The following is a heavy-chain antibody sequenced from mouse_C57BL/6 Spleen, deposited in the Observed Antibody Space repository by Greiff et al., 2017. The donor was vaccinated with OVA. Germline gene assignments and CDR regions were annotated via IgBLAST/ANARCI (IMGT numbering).Heavy chain of an antibody. Sequence: VQLQQSGAELVRPGASVKLSCKASGYTFTSYWMHWVKQRPGQGLEWIGNINPSNGGTNYNEKFKSKATLTVDKSSSTAYMQLSSLTSEDSAVYYCARRDYYYGNYDWYFDVWGTGTTVTVSS. CDR1: GYTFTSYW. D-gene: IGHD2-1*01. J-gene: IGHJ1*03. V-gene: IGHV1-53*01. CDR2: INPSNGGT. CDR3: ARRDYYYGNYDWYFDV.